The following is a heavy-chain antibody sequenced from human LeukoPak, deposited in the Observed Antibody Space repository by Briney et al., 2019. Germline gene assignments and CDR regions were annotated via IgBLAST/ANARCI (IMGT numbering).Heavy chain of an antibody. V-gene: IGHV3-30*04. CDR2: ISYDGSNK. J-gene: IGHJ4*02. Sequence: GGSLRLSCAASGFTFSSYAMHWVRQAPGKGLEWVAVISYDGSNKYYADSVKGRFTISRDNSKNTLYLQMNSLRAEDTAVYYCARGYCSSTSCSSFDYWGQGTPVTVSS. CDR3: ARGYCSSTSCSSFDY. CDR1: GFTFSSYA. D-gene: IGHD2-2*01.